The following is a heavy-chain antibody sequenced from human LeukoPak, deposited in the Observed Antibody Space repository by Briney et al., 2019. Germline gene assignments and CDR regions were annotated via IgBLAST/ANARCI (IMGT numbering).Heavy chain of an antibody. J-gene: IGHJ4*02. CDR1: GGTFSSYA. CDR2: IIPIFGTA. D-gene: IGHD3-22*01. CDR3: ASSSEIEKNYYDSSGCLDY. V-gene: IGHV1-69*06. Sequence: GASVKVSCKASGGTFSSYAISWVRQAPGQGLEWMGGIIPIFGTANYAQKFQGRVTITADKSTSTAYMELSSLRSEDTAVYYCASSSEIEKNYYDSSGCLDYWGQGTLVTVSS.